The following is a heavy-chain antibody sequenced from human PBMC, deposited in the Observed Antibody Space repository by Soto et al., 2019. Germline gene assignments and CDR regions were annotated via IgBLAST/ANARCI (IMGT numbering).Heavy chain of an antibody. J-gene: IGHJ4*02. V-gene: IGHV3-30*18. CDR1: GFTFSSYG. CDR3: AKDCPRSSGSLDY. CDR2: ISYDGSNK. Sequence: GGSLRLSCEASGFTFSSYGMHWVRQAPGKGLEWVAVISYDGSNKYYADSVKGRFTISRDNSKNTLYLQMNSLRAEDTAVYYCAKDCPRSSGSLDYWGQGTLVTVSS. D-gene: IGHD1-26*01.